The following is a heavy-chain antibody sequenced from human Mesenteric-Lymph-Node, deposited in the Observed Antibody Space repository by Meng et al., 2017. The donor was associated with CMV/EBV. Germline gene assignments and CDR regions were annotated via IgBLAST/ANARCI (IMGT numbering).Heavy chain of an antibody. CDR1: GFTLRGYW. Sequence: ESLKISCAVPGFTLRGYWMLWVRQAPGKGLVWVSRINSDGSSTSYADSVKGRFTISRDNAKNTLYLQMNSLRAEDTAVYYCARRGLGISGMDVWGQGTTVTVSS. CDR2: INSDGSST. CDR3: ARRGLGISGMDV. V-gene: IGHV3-74*01. J-gene: IGHJ6*02. D-gene: IGHD6-13*01.